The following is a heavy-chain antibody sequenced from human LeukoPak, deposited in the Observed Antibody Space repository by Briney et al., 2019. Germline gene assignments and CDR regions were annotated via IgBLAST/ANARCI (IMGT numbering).Heavy chain of an antibody. CDR1: GFTLSSHG. CDR2: IRYDGSNK. V-gene: IGHV3-30*02. Sequence: GGSLRLSCAASGFTLSSHGMHWVRQAPGKGLEGVAFIRYDGSNKYYADSVKGRFTISRDNSKNTLYLQMNSLRAEDTAVYYCAKYSSGGKSFDYWGQGTLVTVSS. D-gene: IGHD6-19*01. J-gene: IGHJ4*02. CDR3: AKYSSGGKSFDY.